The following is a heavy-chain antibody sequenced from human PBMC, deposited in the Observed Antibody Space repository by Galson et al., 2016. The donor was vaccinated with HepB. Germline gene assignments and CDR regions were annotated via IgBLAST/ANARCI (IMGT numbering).Heavy chain of an antibody. V-gene: IGHV3-21*01. D-gene: IGHD3-10*01. J-gene: IGHJ4*02. Sequence: SLRLSCAGSGFTVSTYSMNWVRQAPGKGLEWVSFIRGSSTDIYYADSVKGRFTISRDNAKNSLYLQMNSLRAEDTAVYYCARGLGRFGELSNDYWGQGTLVTVSS. CDR3: ARGLGRFGELSNDY. CDR2: IRGSSTDI. CDR1: GFTVSTYS.